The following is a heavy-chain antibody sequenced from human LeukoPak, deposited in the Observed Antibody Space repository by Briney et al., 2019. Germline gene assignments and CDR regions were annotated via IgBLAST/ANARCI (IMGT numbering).Heavy chain of an antibody. J-gene: IGHJ3*02. V-gene: IGHV1-24*01. CDR2: FDPEDGET. D-gene: IGHD3-22*01. CDR3: ARDRWFPTNYDSSGYGSFDI. CDR1: GYTLTELS. Sequence: ASVKVSCKVSGYTLTELSMHWVRQAPGKGLEWRGGFDPEDGETIYAQKFQGRVTMTRDTSTSTVYMELSSLRSEDTAVYYCARDRWFPTNYDSSGYGSFDIWGQGTMVTVSS.